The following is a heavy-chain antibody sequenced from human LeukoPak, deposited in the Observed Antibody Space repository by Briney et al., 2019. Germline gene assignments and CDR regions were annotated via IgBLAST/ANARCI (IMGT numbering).Heavy chain of an antibody. CDR3: ARDQYDTWSRRGNFDS. CDR1: GFTFSSYS. J-gene: IGHJ4*02. V-gene: IGHV3-7*03. D-gene: IGHD3/OR15-3a*01. CDR2: IKLDGSEK. Sequence: GGSLRLSCVTSGFTFSSYSMNWVRQAPGKGLEWVANIKLDGSEKNYVDSVKGRFTISRDNTKNSLYLQMNSLRAEDTAVFYCARDQYDTWSRRGNFDSWGQGTLVIVSS.